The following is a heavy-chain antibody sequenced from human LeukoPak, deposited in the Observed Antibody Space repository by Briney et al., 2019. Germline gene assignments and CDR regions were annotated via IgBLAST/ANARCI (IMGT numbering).Heavy chain of an antibody. CDR1: GFTFSSYG. CDR3: ARDPVDTAMVPFSDY. Sequence: PGGSLRLSCAASGFTFSSYGMIWVRQAPGKGLEWVANIKQDGSEKYYVDSVKGRFTISRDNAKNSLYLQMNSLRAEDTAVYYCARDPVDTAMVPFSDYWGQGTLVTVSS. D-gene: IGHD5-18*01. CDR2: IKQDGSEK. V-gene: IGHV3-7*01. J-gene: IGHJ4*02.